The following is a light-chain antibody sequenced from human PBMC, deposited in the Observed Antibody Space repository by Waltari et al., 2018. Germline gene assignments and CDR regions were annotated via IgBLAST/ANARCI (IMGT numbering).Light chain of an antibody. V-gene: IGKV3-11*01. J-gene: IGKJ4*01. CDR1: QSVRTF. Sequence: EVVLTQSPAILSLSRGERATLSCRASQSVRTFVAWYQQKPGQAPRLLIYDASNRATGIPARFSGSGSGTDFTLTISSLEPEDFAVYYCQQRSDWLTFGGGTRVEIK. CDR3: QQRSDWLT. CDR2: DAS.